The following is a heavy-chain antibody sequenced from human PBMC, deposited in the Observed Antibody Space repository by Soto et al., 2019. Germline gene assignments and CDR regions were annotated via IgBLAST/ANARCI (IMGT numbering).Heavy chain of an antibody. V-gene: IGHV3-23*01. Sequence: EVQLLESGGGLVQPGGSLRLSCAASGFTFSSYAMSWVRQAPGKGLEWVSAISGSGGSTYYADSVKGRFTISRDNSKNTLYLQMNSLRAEDTAVYYCAKGIEDYGDPKVIHAFDIWGQGTMVTVSS. D-gene: IGHD4-17*01. CDR2: ISGSGGST. J-gene: IGHJ3*02. CDR3: AKGIEDYGDPKVIHAFDI. CDR1: GFTFSSYA.